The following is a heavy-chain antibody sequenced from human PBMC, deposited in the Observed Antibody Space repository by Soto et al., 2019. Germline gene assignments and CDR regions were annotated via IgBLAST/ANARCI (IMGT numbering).Heavy chain of an antibody. Sequence: GGSLRLSCAASGFTFSNAWMSWVRQAPGKGLEWVGRIKSKTDGGTTDYAAPVKGRFIISRDDSKNTLYLQMNSLKTEDTAVYYCTTDPNYYDFWSGYYYVDYWGQGTLVTVSS. CDR1: GFTFSNAW. V-gene: IGHV3-15*01. CDR2: IKSKTDGGTT. CDR3: TTDPNYYDFWSGYYYVDY. D-gene: IGHD3-3*01. J-gene: IGHJ4*02.